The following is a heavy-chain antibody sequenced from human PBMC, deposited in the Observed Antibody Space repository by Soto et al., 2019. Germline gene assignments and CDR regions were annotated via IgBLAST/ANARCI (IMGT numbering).Heavy chain of an antibody. Sequence: EVQLLESGGGLVQPGGSLRLSCAASGFTFSSYAMSWVRQAPGKGLEWVSAISGSGGSTYYADSVKGRFTISRDNSKNSLHVQMNNLRADDTAVYYCARGSSLRGMDVWGQGTTVTVSS. D-gene: IGHD1-26*01. CDR2: ISGSGGST. J-gene: IGHJ6*02. V-gene: IGHV3-23*01. CDR3: ARGSSLRGMDV. CDR1: GFTFSSYA.